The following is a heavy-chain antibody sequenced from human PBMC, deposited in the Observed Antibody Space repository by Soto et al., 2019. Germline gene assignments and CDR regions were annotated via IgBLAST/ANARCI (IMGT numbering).Heavy chain of an antibody. CDR2: IYHSGST. CDR3: DRGSGYYDSDYAFDI. CDR1: GGSISSGGYS. D-gene: IGHD3-22*01. V-gene: IGHV4-30-2*01. J-gene: IGHJ3*02. Sequence: PSETLSVTCAVSGGSISSGGYSWSWIRQPPGKGLEWIGYIYHSGSTYYNWSLKSRVTISVDRSKNQFSLILSSVTAADTAVYYCDRGSGYYDSDYAFDIWGQGTMVTVSS.